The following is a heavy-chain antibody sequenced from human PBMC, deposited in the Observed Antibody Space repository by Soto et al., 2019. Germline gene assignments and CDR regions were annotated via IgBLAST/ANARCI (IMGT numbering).Heavy chain of an antibody. Sequence: TWGTRRLSCAASGFNSAYPAMNWVRQDPGKGLKWVSTISSNGEKTHYADSVKGRFIISCDKSCNTVKLQMTTLRVADTAVDYCVSWVSAHFDTWGQGTLVTISS. CDR3: VSWVSAHFDT. J-gene: IGHJ4*02. CDR1: GFNSAYPA. D-gene: IGHD6-13*01. CDR2: ISSNGEKT. V-gene: IGHV3-23*01.